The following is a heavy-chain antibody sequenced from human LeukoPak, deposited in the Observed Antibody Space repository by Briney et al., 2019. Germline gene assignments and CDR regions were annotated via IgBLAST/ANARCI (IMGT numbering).Heavy chain of an antibody. D-gene: IGHD5-18*01. CDR1: GGSLSSYY. CDR3: ARHHSYGPFDY. CDR2: IYTSGST. J-gene: IGHJ4*02. V-gene: IGHV4-4*09. Sequence: PSETLSLTCTVSGGSLSSYYWSWIRQPPGKGLEWIGYIYTSGSTNYNPSLKSRVTISVDTSKNQFSLKLSSVTAADTAVYYCARHHSYGPFDYWGQGTLVTVSS.